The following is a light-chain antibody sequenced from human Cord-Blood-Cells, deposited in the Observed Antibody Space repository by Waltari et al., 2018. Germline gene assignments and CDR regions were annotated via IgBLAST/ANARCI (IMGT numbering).Light chain of an antibody. CDR3: QQLNSYPLT. Sequence: IQLTPYPSSLSASVGDRVTITFRASQGISSYLAWYQQKPGKAPKLLIYAASTLQSGVPSTFSGSGSGTDFTLTISSLQPEDFATYYCQQLNSYPLTFGGGTKVEIK. CDR1: QGISSY. J-gene: IGKJ4*01. CDR2: AAS. V-gene: IGKV1-9*01.